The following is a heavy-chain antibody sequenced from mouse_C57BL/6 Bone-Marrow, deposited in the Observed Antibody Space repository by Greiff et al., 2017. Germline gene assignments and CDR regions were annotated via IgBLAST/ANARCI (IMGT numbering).Heavy chain of an antibody. CDR2: IDPSDSYT. J-gene: IGHJ2*01. CDR3: AREGVMVPYYFDY. V-gene: IGHV1-69*01. CDR1: GYTFTSYW. Sequence: QVQLQQPGAELVMPGASVKLSCKASGYTFTSYWMHWVKQRPGQGLEWIGEIDPSDSYTNYNQKFKGKSTLTVDKSSSTAYMQLSSLTSEDSAVDYCAREGVMVPYYFDYWGQGTTLTVSS. D-gene: IGHD1-1*02.